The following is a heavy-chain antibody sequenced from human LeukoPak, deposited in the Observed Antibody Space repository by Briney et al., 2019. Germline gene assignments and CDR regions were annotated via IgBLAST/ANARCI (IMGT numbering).Heavy chain of an antibody. V-gene: IGHV4-61*02. CDR3: ARDLYGDYAFDI. CDR2: IYTTGST. Sequence: SETLSLTCTLSGDSISSGSYYWSWIRQPAGKGLEWLGRIYTTGSTNYNPSLKSRVTISVDTSRKQFSLKLSSVTAADTAVYYCARDLYGDYAFDIWGQGTLVTVSS. D-gene: IGHD4-17*01. J-gene: IGHJ3*02. CDR1: GDSISSGSYY.